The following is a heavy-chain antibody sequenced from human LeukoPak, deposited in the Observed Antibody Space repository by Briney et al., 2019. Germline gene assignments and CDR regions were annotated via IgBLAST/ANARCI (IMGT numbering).Heavy chain of an antibody. Sequence: GSLRLSCAASGFTFSSSAVSWVRQAPGKGLEWIGYIYSSGSTNYNPSLKSRITISVDTSKNQFSLKLSSVTAADPAVYYCARFAYCGGHCWYYFDYWGQGPLVTVSS. J-gene: IGHJ4*02. CDR1: GFTFSSSA. V-gene: IGHV4-59*01. CDR3: ARFAYCGGHCWYYFDY. CDR2: IYSSGST. D-gene: IGHD2-21*02.